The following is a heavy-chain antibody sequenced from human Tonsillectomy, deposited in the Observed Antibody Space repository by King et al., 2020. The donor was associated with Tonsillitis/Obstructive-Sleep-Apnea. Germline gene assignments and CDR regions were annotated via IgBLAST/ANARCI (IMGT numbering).Heavy chain of an antibody. V-gene: IGHV3-30*04. CDR3: ARDRDGYNGQSYFDY. CDR2: ILYDGSNK. CDR1: GFTFSSYA. J-gene: IGHJ4*02. Sequence: VQLVESGGGVVQPGRSLRLSCAASGFTFSSYAMHWVRQAPGKGLEWVALILYDGSNKNYADSVKGRFTVSRDNSKNTLYLQMNSLRAEDTAVYYCARDRDGYNGQSYFDYWGQGTLVTVSS. D-gene: IGHD5-24*01.